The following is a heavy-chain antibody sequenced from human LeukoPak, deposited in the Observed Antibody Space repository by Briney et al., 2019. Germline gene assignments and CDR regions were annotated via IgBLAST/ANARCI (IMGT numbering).Heavy chain of an antibody. Sequence: ASVTVSCKASGYTFTSYGISWVRQAPAQGLEWMGWISAYNGNTNYAQKLQGRVTMTTDTSTSTAYMELSILRSDDTVLYYCAGEHQLWLFMDVDYWGQGTLVTVSS. CDR2: ISAYNGNT. CDR1: GYTFTSYG. D-gene: IGHD5-18*01. J-gene: IGHJ4*02. CDR3: AGEHQLWLFMDVDY. V-gene: IGHV1-18*01.